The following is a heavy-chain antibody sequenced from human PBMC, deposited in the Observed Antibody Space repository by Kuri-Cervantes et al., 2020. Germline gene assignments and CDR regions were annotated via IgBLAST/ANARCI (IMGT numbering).Heavy chain of an antibody. CDR3: ARYGGSYFGDDY. D-gene: IGHD1-26*01. Sequence: ASVKVSCKASGYTFTGYYMHWVRQAPGQGLEWMGWINPNSGGTNYAQKFQGRVTMTRDTSISTAYMELSSLRSEDTAVYYCARYGGSYFGDDYWGQGTLVTVSS. V-gene: IGHV1-2*02. CDR2: INPNSGGT. CDR1: GYTFTGYY. J-gene: IGHJ4*02.